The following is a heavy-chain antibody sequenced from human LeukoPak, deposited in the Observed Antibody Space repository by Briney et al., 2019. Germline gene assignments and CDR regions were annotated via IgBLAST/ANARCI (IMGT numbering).Heavy chain of an antibody. V-gene: IGHV4-59*01. Sequence: PSQTLSLTCTVSGGSISSYYWSWIRQPPGKGLEWIGYIYYSGSTNYNPSLKSRVTISVDTSKNQFSLKLSSVTAADTAVYYCARTAVAGTLDYWGQGTLVTVSS. J-gene: IGHJ4*02. D-gene: IGHD6-19*01. CDR1: GGSISSYY. CDR3: ARTAVAGTLDY. CDR2: IYYSGST.